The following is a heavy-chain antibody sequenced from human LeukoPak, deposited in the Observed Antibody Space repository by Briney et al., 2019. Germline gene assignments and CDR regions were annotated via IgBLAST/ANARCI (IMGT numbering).Heavy chain of an antibody. CDR1: GFSLSTSGVG. V-gene: IGHV2-5*02. J-gene: IGHJ4*02. CDR3: AHLRDSSSLVDFDY. D-gene: IGHD6-13*01. Sequence: SGPTLVKPTQTLTLTCTLSGFSLSTSGVGVGWIRQPPGKALEWLALIYWDDDKRYSPSPKSRLTITKDTSKNQVVLTMTNMDPVDTATYYCAHLRDSSSLVDFDYWGQGTLVTVSS. CDR2: IYWDDDK.